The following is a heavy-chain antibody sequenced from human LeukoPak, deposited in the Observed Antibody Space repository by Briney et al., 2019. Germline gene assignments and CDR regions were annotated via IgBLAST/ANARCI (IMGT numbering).Heavy chain of an antibody. CDR1: GGTFSSYA. CDR3: ARGRVSRPDNWFDP. Sequence: SVKVSCKASGGTFSSYAISWVRQAPGQGLEWMGGINPIFGTANYAQKFQGRVTITTDESTSTAYMELSSLRSEDTAVYYCARGRVSRPDNWFDPWGQGTLVTVSS. D-gene: IGHD5/OR15-5a*01. J-gene: IGHJ5*02. V-gene: IGHV1-69*05. CDR2: INPIFGTA.